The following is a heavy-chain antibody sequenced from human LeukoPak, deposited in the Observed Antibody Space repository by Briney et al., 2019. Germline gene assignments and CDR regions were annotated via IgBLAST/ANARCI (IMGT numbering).Heavy chain of an antibody. CDR2: ISGIGDRT. J-gene: IGHJ4*02. Sequence: GGSLRLSCAASGFTFSAYAMSWVRQAPGKGLEWVSAISGIGDRTYYADSVKGRCTISRDNSKNPLSLQMTSLRAEDTAVYYCAKESPYVSPRQYYFDYWGQGTLVTVSS. D-gene: IGHD3-10*01. V-gene: IGHV3-23*01. CDR1: GFTFSAYA. CDR3: AKESPYVSPRQYYFDY.